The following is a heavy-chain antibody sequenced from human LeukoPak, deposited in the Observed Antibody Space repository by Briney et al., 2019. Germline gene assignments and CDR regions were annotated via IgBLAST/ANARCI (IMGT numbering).Heavy chain of an antibody. D-gene: IGHD3-10*01. Sequence: GGSLRLSCAASGFTVSSNYMSWVRQAPGKGLEWVSVIYSGGSAYYADSVKGRFTISRDNSKNTLYLQMNSLRAEDTAVYYCARVKSGSQAGYGMDVWGQGTTVTVSS. V-gene: IGHV3-53*01. J-gene: IGHJ6*02. CDR2: IYSGGSA. CDR1: GFTVSSNY. CDR3: ARVKSGSQAGYGMDV.